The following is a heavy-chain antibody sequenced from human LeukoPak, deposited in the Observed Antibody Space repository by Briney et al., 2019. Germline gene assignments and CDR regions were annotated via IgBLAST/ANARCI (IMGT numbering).Heavy chain of an antibody. Sequence: GGSLRLSCAASGFTFSSYSMNWVRQAPGKGLEWVSSISSSSSYIYYADSVKGRFTISRDDAKNSLYVQMNSLRDEDTAVYYCARVEYSGWNLEYWGQGTLVTVSS. D-gene: IGHD5-12*01. CDR3: ARVEYSGWNLEY. CDR1: GFTFSSYS. CDR2: ISSSSSYI. J-gene: IGHJ4*02. V-gene: IGHV3-21*01.